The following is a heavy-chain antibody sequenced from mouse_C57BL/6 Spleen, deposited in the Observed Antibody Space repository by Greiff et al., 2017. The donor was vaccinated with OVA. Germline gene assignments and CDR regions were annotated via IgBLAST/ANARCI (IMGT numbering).Heavy chain of an antibody. J-gene: IGHJ3*01. CDR1: GYTFTSYW. V-gene: IGHV1-59*01. CDR3: APSYDSNRAWFAD. Sequence: QVQLQQPGAELVRPGTSVKLSCKASGYTFTSYWMHWVKQRPGQGLEWIGVIDPSDSYTNYNQKFKGKATLTVDTSSSTAYMQLSSLTSEDSAVYYCAPSYDSNRAWFADWGQGTLVTVSA. D-gene: IGHD2-5*01. CDR2: IDPSDSYT.